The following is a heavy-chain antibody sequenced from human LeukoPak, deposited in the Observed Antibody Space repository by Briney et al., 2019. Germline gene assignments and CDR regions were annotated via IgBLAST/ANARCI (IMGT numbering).Heavy chain of an antibody. J-gene: IGHJ4*02. CDR2: INHSGST. CDR3: ARRRYGSGSYYFDY. Sequence: PSETLSLTCAVYGGSFSGYYWSWIRQPPGKGLEWIGEINHSGSTNYNPSLKSRVTISVDTSRNQFSLKLSSVTAAGTAVYYCARRRYGSGSYYFDYWGQGTLVTVSS. CDR1: GGSFSGYY. V-gene: IGHV4-34*01. D-gene: IGHD3-10*01.